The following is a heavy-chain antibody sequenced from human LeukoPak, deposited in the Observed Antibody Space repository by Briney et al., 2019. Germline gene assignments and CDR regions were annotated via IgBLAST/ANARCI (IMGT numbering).Heavy chain of an antibody. Sequence: SVKVSCKASGGTFSSYAISWVRQAPGQGLEWMGRIIPILGIANYAQKFQGRVTITADKSTSTAYMELSSLRSEDTAVYYCALIDYGDYDDYWGQGTLVTVSS. CDR1: GGTFSSYA. CDR3: ALIDYGDYDDY. D-gene: IGHD4-17*01. J-gene: IGHJ4*02. CDR2: IIPILGIA. V-gene: IGHV1-69*04.